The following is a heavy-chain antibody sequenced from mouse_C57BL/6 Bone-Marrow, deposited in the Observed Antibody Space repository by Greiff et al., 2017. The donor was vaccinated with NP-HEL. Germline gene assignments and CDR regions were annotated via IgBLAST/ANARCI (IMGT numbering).Heavy chain of an antibody. D-gene: IGHD3-3*01. CDR3: AKNWGLRYAMDY. CDR1: GFSLTSYG. J-gene: IGHJ4*01. Sequence: QVQLKESGPGLVQPSQSLSITCTVSGFSLTSYGVHWVRQSPGKGLEWLGVIWRGGSTDYNAAFMSRLSITKDNAKSQVFFKMNSLQADDTAIYYCAKNWGLRYAMDYWGQGTSVTVSS. V-gene: IGHV2-5*01. CDR2: IWRGGST.